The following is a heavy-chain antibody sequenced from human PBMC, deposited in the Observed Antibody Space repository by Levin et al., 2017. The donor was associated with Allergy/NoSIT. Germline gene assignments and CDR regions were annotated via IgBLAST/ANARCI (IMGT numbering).Heavy chain of an antibody. CDR1: GFTFSSYS. Sequence: GGSLRLSCAASGFTFSSYSMNWVRQAPGKGLEWVSSISSSSSYIYYADSVKGRFTISRDNAKNSLYLQMNSLRAEDTAVYYCARDPQYSGYTNKFDYWGQGTLVTVSS. CDR3: ARDPQYSGYTNKFDY. CDR2: ISSSSSYI. V-gene: IGHV3-21*01. J-gene: IGHJ4*02. D-gene: IGHD5-12*01.